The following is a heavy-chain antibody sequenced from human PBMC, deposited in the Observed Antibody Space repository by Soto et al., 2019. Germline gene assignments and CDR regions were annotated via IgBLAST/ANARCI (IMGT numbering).Heavy chain of an antibody. J-gene: IGHJ3*02. CDR3: ARERGGYCSSTSCSRAFDI. Sequence: GGSMRLSCAASGFTFSSYWMHWVRQGPGKGLVWVSRINSDGSSTRYADSVKGRFTISRDNAKNTLYLQMNSLRAEDTAVYYCARERGGYCSSTSCSRAFDIWGQGTMVTISS. CDR2: INSDGSST. V-gene: IGHV3-74*01. CDR1: GFTFSSYW. D-gene: IGHD2-2*01.